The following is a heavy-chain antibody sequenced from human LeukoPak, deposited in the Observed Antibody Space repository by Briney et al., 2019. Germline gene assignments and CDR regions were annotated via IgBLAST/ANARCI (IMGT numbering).Heavy chain of an antibody. V-gene: IGHV4-4*02. CDR3: ARVAVIAARPEAFDY. CDR1: GGSISSSNW. Sequence: SETLSLTCAVSGGSISSSNWWSWVRQPPGKGLEWIGNIYHSERTHYNPSLKSRVTISVDTSKNQFSLKLSSVTAADTAVYYCARVAVIAARPEAFDYWGQGTLVTVSS. CDR2: IYHSERT. J-gene: IGHJ4*02. D-gene: IGHD6-6*01.